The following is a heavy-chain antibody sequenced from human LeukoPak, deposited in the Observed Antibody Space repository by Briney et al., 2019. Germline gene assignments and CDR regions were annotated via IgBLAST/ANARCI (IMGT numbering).Heavy chain of an antibody. CDR2: ISGSGGST. Sequence: GGSLRLSCAASGFTFSSYALSWVRQAPGKGLEWVSAISGSGGSTYYADSVKGRFTISRDNSKNTLYLQMNSLRAEDTAVSYCAKDLVVGATTLYYFDYWGQGTLVTVSS. CDR3: AKDLVVGATTLYYFDY. CDR1: GFTFSSYA. J-gene: IGHJ4*02. V-gene: IGHV3-23*01. D-gene: IGHD1-26*01.